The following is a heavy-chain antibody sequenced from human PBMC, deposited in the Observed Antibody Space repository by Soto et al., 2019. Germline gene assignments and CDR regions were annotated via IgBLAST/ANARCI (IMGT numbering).Heavy chain of an antibody. V-gene: IGHV3-23*01. J-gene: IGHJ4*02. D-gene: IGHD5-18*01. CDR1: GFTFTISA. CDR2: ISGSGGST. Sequence: GESLKISCAASGFTFTISAMTWVRQAPGKGLEWVSTISGSGGSTYSADSVKGRFTISRDNSKNTLYLQMNSLRAEDTAVYYCAKDTPGYNFGPIDYWGQGTLVTVSS. CDR3: AKDTPGYNFGPIDY.